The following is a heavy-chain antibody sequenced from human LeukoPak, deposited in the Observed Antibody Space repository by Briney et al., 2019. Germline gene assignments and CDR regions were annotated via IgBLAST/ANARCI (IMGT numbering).Heavy chain of an antibody. J-gene: IGHJ4*02. CDR2: ISGSGGST. D-gene: IGHD6-19*01. V-gene: IGHV3-23*01. CDR1: GFTFSSYA. CDR3: AKDEAGYSSFHGGGY. Sequence: GGSLRLSCAASGFTFSSYAMSWVRQAPGKGLEWVSVISGSGGSTYYADSVKGRFTISRDNSKNTLYLQMNSLRAEDTAVYYCAKDEAGYSSFHGGGYWGQGTLVTVSS.